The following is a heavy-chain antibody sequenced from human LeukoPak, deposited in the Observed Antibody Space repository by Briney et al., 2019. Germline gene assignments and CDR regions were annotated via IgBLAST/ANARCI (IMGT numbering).Heavy chain of an antibody. V-gene: IGHV3-21*01. CDR1: GFIFSDYN. CDR3: ARGNCMRYYDFWSGLWYFDS. D-gene: IGHD3-3*01. Sequence: PGGSLRLSCAPSGFIFSDYNMNWVRQAPGRGLEWVSSISSSATYIYYADSVKGRFTISRDNTENSLYLQINSLRAEDTAVYYCARGNCMRYYDFWSGLWYFDSWGQGTLVTVSS. CDR2: ISSSATYI. J-gene: IGHJ4*02.